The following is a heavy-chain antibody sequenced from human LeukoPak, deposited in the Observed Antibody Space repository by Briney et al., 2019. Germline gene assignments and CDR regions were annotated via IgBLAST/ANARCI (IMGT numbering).Heavy chain of an antibody. J-gene: IGHJ4*02. CDR3: ARRAGEYSHPYDY. D-gene: IGHD4-17*01. CDR1: GFTFSSFE. CDR2: IYSGGNT. V-gene: IGHV3-53*01. Sequence: GGSLRLSCAASGFTFSSFEMNWVRQAPGKGLEWVSFIYSGGNTHYSDSVKGRFTISRDNSKNTLYLQMNSLRAEDTAVYYCARRAGEYSHPYDYWGQGTLVTVSS.